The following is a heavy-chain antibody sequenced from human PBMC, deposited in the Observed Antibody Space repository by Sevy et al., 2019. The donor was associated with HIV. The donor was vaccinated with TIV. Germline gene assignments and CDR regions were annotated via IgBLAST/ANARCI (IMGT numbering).Heavy chain of an antibody. V-gene: IGHV3-49*04. Sequence: GGSLRLSCTASGFSFGDYGMNWVRQAPGKGLEWIGSIRNKVNGGTTRYAASVRGGFIISRDDAKDIAYLQMTSLRTEDTAVYYCTRAPDGPHLITRLRADNFDYWGQGTLVTVSS. CDR3: TRAPDGPHLITRLRADNFDY. CDR1: GFSFGDYG. J-gene: IGHJ4*02. CDR2: IRNKVNGGTT. D-gene: IGHD3-16*01.